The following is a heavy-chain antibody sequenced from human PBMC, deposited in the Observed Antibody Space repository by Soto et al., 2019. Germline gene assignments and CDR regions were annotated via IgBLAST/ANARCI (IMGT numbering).Heavy chain of an antibody. J-gene: IGHJ4*02. CDR3: ARIRRGSSGYADQFDY. CDR1: GGSFSGYY. V-gene: IGHV4-34*01. D-gene: IGHD3-22*01. CDR2: INHSGST. Sequence: SETLSLTCAVYGGSFSGYYWSWIRQPPGKGLEWIGEINHSGSTNYNPSLKSRVTISVDTSKNQFSLKLSSVTAADTAVYYCARIRRGSSGYADQFDYWGQGTLVTVS.